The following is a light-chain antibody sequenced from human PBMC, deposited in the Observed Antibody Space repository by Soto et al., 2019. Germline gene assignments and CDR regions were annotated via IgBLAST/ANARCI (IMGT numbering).Light chain of an antibody. CDR2: VAS. V-gene: IGKV3-15*01. Sequence: EIVMTQSPATLSVSPGERATLSCRASQSVSNNLAWYQQKPGQTPKLLIYVASTRAPGIPARFSGSGSGTEFTLTISSLKSEDFAVYYCQQYNVWPLTFGGGTKVEFK. CDR3: QQYNVWPLT. J-gene: IGKJ4*01. CDR1: QSVSNN.